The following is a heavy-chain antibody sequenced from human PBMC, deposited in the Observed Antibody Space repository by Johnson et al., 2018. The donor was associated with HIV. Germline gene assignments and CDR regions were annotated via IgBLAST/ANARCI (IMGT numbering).Heavy chain of an antibody. J-gene: IGHJ3*02. CDR3: AKDRAAAGPDAFDI. CDR2: ISGSGGST. V-gene: IGHV3-23*04. Sequence: EVQLVESGGGLVQPGGSLRLSCAASGFTFSSSAMSWVRQAPGNGLEWVSAISGSGGSTYSADSVRGRFIISRDNSKNTLYLQMNSLRAEDTAVYHCAKDRAAAGPDAFDIWGQGTMVTVSS. D-gene: IGHD6-13*01. CDR1: GFTFSSSA.